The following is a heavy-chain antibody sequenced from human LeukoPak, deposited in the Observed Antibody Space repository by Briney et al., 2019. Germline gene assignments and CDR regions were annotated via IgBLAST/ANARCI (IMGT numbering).Heavy chain of an antibody. J-gene: IGHJ4*02. V-gene: IGHV3-21*01. Sequence: GGSLRLSCAASGFTFSSYSMNWVRQASGKGLEWVSSISSSRSYIYYADSVKGRFTISRDNAKNSLYLQMNSLRAEDTAVYYCARDLRGYGEGYWGQGTLVTVSS. CDR2: ISSSRSYI. CDR3: ARDLRGYGEGY. D-gene: IGHD4-17*01. CDR1: GFTFSSYS.